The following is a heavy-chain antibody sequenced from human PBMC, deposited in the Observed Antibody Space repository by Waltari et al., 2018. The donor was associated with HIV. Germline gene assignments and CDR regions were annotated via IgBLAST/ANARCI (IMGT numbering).Heavy chain of an antibody. CDR3: MRHRGYFPPDY. Sequence: QLQLQESGPGLVKPSENLSLTCTVSDGSITDNSGDYHRGWSRQPPGKELEWIGNIPYSGNTFYNPSLRSRVTISADKSKNQFSLKLRSVTAADTAVYFCMRHRGYFPPDYWGQGTLVTVSS. D-gene: IGHD1-26*01. V-gene: IGHV4-39*01. CDR2: IPYSGNT. J-gene: IGHJ4*02. CDR1: DGSITDNSGDYH.